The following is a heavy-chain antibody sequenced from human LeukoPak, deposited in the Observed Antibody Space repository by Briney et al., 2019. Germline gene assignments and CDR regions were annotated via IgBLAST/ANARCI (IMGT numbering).Heavy chain of an antibody. V-gene: IGHV4-61*05. CDR2: IYYSGST. Sequence: KPSETLSLTCTVSGGSISSSSYYWGWIRQPPGKGLEWIGYIYYSGSTNYNPSLKSRVTISVDTSKNQFSLKLSSVTAADTAVYYCARAILDPLENYYYMDVWGKGTTVTVSS. CDR1: GGSISSSSYY. D-gene: IGHD3-3*01. CDR3: ARAILDPLENYYYMDV. J-gene: IGHJ6*03.